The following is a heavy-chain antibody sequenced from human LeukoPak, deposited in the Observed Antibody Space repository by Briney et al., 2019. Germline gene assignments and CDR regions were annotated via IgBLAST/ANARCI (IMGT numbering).Heavy chain of an antibody. Sequence: GGSLRLSCAASGFTFSSYAMSWVRQAPGKGLEWVSAISGSGGSTYYADSVKGRFTISRDNSKNTLYLQMNSLRAEDTAVYYCAKEGYDILTGYRYYYYYMDVWGKGTTVTISS. J-gene: IGHJ6*03. D-gene: IGHD3-9*01. CDR1: GFTFSSYA. V-gene: IGHV3-23*01. CDR3: AKEGYDILTGYRYYYYYMDV. CDR2: ISGSGGST.